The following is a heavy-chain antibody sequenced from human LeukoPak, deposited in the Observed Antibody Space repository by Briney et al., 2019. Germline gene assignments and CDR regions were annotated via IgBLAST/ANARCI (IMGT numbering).Heavy chain of an antibody. J-gene: IGHJ5*02. CDR1: GFTFDDYA. V-gene: IGHV3-9*01. CDR3: AKASYGGNWFDP. CDR2: ISWNSGSI. D-gene: IGHD3-16*01. Sequence: GGSLRLSCAASGFTFDDYAMHWVRQAPGKGLEWVSGISWNSGSIGYADSVKGRFTISRDNAKNSLYLQMNSLRAEDTALYYCAKASYGGNWFDPWGQGTLVTVSS.